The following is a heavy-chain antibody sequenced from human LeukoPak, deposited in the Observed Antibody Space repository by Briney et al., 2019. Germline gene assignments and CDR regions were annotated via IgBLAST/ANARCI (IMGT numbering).Heavy chain of an antibody. Sequence: GGSLRLSCAASGFTVSSDHMSWVRQAPGKGLQWVSVTYTDGGTYYADSVKGRFTISRDNAKNSLYLQVNSLRDEDTAVYYCARAINTHTYGYHYWGQGTLVTVSS. CDR3: ARAINTHTYGYHY. J-gene: IGHJ4*02. CDR2: TYTDGGT. V-gene: IGHV3-53*01. D-gene: IGHD5-18*01. CDR1: GFTVSSDH.